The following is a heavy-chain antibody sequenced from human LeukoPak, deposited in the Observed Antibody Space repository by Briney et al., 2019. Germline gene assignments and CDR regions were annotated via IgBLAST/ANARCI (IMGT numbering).Heavy chain of an antibody. CDR3: ARGYSRAAFDI. V-gene: IGHV3-21*01. Sequence: GGSLRLSCAASGFTFSSYSMNWVRQAPGKGLEWVSSISSSSSYIYYADSVKGRFTISRDNAKNSLYLQMNSLRAEDTALYYCARGYSRAAFDIWGQGTMVTVSS. D-gene: IGHD2-15*01. CDR1: GFTFSSYS. J-gene: IGHJ3*02. CDR2: ISSSSSYI.